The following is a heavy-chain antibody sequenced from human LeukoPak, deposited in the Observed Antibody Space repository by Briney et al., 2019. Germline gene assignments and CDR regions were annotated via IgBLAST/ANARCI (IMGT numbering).Heavy chain of an antibody. J-gene: IGHJ5*02. Sequence: GGSLRLSCAASGFTFGDYALSWVRQAPGKGLEWVAYIKSEAYGGTADYDAAVKGRFTISSDDSKSIAYLHVDSLNTEDTAVYYCSREDYYYGPPTHRGSDHWGQGTLVTVSS. D-gene: IGHD3-10*01. CDR2: IKSEAYGGTA. CDR1: GFTFGDYA. V-gene: IGHV3-49*04. CDR3: SREDYYYGPPTHRGSDH.